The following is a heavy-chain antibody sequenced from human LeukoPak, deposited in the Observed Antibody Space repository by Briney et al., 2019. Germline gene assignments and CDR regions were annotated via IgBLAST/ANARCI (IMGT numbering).Heavy chain of an antibody. CDR1: GYSISSGYY. D-gene: IGHD1-26*01. Sequence: NASETLSLTCTVSGYSISSGYYWGWIRQPPGKGLEWIGSIYHSGSTYYNPSLKSRVTISVDTSKNQFSLKLSSVTAADTAVYYCARVGARHYGMDVWGQGTTVTVSS. J-gene: IGHJ6*02. CDR3: ARVGARHYGMDV. CDR2: IYHSGST. V-gene: IGHV4-38-2*02.